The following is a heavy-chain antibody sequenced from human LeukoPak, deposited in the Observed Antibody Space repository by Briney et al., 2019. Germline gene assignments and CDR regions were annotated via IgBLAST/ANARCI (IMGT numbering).Heavy chain of an antibody. D-gene: IGHD1-1*01. V-gene: IGHV3-48*01. CDR2: IGIDSGNT. Sequence: GGSLRLSCTASGFPFIEYSMDWVRQAPGKGLEWISYIGIDSGNTKYADSVRGRFTISTDKAKNSLYLQMNSLRVEDTAVYYCARDHNYAFDNWGQGTLVSVAS. CDR1: GFPFIEYS. CDR3: ARDHNYAFDN. J-gene: IGHJ4*02.